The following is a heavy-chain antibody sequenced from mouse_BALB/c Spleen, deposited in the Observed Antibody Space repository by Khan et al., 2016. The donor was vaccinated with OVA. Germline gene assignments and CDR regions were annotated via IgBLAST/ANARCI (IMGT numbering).Heavy chain of an antibody. CDR3: ARTGRIKY. Sequence: EVQLQESGPGLVKPSQSLSLTCTVTGYSITSGYGWNWIRQFPGNQLEWMGYISYSGSTNYNPSLKSRISITPDTSNNPFFLQLNSVTTEATATYYCARTGRIKYWGQGTTLTVSS. J-gene: IGHJ2*01. V-gene: IGHV3-2*02. D-gene: IGHD1-1*01. CDR2: ISYSGST. CDR1: GYSITSGYG.